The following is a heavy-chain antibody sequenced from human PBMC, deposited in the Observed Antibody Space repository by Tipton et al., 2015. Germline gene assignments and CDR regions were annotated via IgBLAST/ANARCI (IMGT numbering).Heavy chain of an antibody. CDR1: GGSVISGTDY. CDR3: ARGGGGDYIWGSSRFDS. Sequence: LRLSCTVSGGSVISGTDYWSWIRQPPGKGLEWIGYTFSGGSTTYNPSLKSRVAISIDTSKNQFSLKLSSVTAADTAVYYCARGGGGDYIWGSSRFDSWGQGILVTVSS. CDR2: TFSGGST. D-gene: IGHD3-16*02. V-gene: IGHV4-61*01. J-gene: IGHJ4*02.